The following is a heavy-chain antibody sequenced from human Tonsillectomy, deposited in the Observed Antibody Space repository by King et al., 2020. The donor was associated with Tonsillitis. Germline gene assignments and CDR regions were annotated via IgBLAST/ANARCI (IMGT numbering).Heavy chain of an antibody. V-gene: IGHV1-69*01. CDR2: ILPLLSTS. D-gene: IGHD6-19*01. Sequence: VQLVESGAEVKKPGSSVKVSCKASGDTFSSYAISWVRQAPGQGLEWMGDILPLLSTSNYAQKFQGRVTDTADESPSTASMELSSLRSEDTAVYYCAGRVAVAGKFDYWGQGTLVTVSS. CDR3: AGRVAVAGKFDY. J-gene: IGHJ4*02. CDR1: GDTFSSYA.